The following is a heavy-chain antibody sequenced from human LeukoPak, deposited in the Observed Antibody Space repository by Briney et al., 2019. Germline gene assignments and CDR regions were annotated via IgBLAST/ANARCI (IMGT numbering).Heavy chain of an antibody. D-gene: IGHD6-13*01. V-gene: IGHV3-23*01. CDR3: AKVYKPRPRSSWRAKDYYWYFDL. Sequence: GGSLRLSCAASGFTFSSYAMSWVRQAPGKGLEWVSDISGSGGSTYYADSVKGRFTISRDNSKNTLYLQMNSLRAEDTAVYYCAKVYKPRPRSSWRAKDYYWYFDLWGRGTLVTVSS. CDR2: ISGSGGST. J-gene: IGHJ2*01. CDR1: GFTFSSYA.